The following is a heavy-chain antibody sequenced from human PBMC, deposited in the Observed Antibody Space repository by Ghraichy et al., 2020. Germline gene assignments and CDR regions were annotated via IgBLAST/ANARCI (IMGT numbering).Heavy chain of an antibody. CDR1: GYTLTELS. CDR3: ATVTQPDTVTTNWDFDL. Sequence: ASVKVSCKVSGYTLTELSMHWVRQAPGKGLEWMGGFDHEDGEKIYAQKFKGRVTMTEDKATDTAYMELSSLRSEDTAVYYCATVTQPDTVTTNWDFDLWGRGSLVTVSS. D-gene: IGHD4-17*01. V-gene: IGHV1-24*01. CDR2: FDHEDGEK. J-gene: IGHJ2*01.